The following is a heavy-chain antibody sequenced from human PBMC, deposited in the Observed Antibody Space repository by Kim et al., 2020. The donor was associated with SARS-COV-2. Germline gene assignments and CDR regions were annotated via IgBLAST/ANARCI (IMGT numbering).Heavy chain of an antibody. CDR2: IKQDGSYT. CDR1: GFIFSDFW. CDR3: ARDKSIPRYDAFDI. J-gene: IGHJ3*02. V-gene: IGHV3-7*03. Sequence: GGSLRLSCAASGFIFSDFWMTWLRQAPGTGLEWVANIKQDGSYTSYVDSVRGRFTISRDNAKNSLYLQMNNLRAEDTAVYYCARDKSIPRYDAFDIWG.